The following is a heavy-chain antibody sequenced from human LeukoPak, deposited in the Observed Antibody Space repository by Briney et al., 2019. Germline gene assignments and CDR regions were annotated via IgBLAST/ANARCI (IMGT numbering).Heavy chain of an antibody. J-gene: IGHJ5*02. CDR2: IYPYSAAT. CDR1: GYTVTHYY. Sequence: ASVKASYKPSGYTVTHYYILWVRQAPGQRVEGMGGIYPYSAATHFGRKFQGTVTITRDKSIDNAYMELSWLRSDDTAVYSCTSGWFNYHTSGCYRRYFDRWGQGTLVTVSS. D-gene: IGHD3-22*01. CDR3: TSGWFNYHTSGCYRRYFDR. V-gene: IGHV1-2*02.